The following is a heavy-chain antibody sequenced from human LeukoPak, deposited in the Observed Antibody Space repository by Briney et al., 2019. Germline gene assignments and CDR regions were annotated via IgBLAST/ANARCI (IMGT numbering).Heavy chain of an antibody. V-gene: IGHV4-34*01. Sequence: PSETLSLTCTVSGASISSYFGSWVRQPPGKGLEWIGEINHSGSTNYNPSLKSRVTISVDTSKNQFSLKLSSVTAADTAVYYCARGSRVRGPDYWGQGTLVTVSS. CDR2: INHSGST. CDR3: ARGSRVRGPDY. J-gene: IGHJ4*02. CDR1: GASISSYF. D-gene: IGHD3-10*01.